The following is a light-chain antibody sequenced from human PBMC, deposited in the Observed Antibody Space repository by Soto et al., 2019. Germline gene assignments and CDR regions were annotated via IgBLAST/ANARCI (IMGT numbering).Light chain of an antibody. V-gene: IGKV3-20*01. CDR1: QSVSSSY. CDR3: QQYGSSPYT. CDR2: GAS. J-gene: IGKJ2*01. Sequence: EIVLTQSPGTLSLSPGERATLSCRTSQSVSSSYLAWYQQKPGQAPRLLIYGASSRVTGIPDRFSGSGSGTDFTLTVSRLEPEDFAAYYCQQYGSSPYTFGQGTKLEIK.